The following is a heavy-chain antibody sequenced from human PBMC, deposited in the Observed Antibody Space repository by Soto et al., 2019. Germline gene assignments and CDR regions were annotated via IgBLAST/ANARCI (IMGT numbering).Heavy chain of an antibody. CDR3: ARVEMATMKRRGMDV. J-gene: IGHJ6*02. CDR1: GGSISSSNW. CDR2: IYHSGST. V-gene: IGHV4-4*02. Sequence: SETLSLTYAVSGGSISSSNWWSWVRQPPGKGLEWIGEIYHSGSTNYNPSLKSLVTISVDKSKNQFSLKLSSVTAADTAVYYCARVEMATMKRRGMDVWGQGTTVTVSS. D-gene: IGHD3-10*01.